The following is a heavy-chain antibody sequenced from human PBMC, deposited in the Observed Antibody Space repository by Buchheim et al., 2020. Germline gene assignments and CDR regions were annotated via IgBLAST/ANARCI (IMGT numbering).Heavy chain of an antibody. D-gene: IGHD3-3*01. CDR2: ISGSGGST. CDR1: GFTFSSYA. V-gene: IGHV3-23*01. CDR3: ATRTDEALWSGYDTAFDY. Sequence: EVQLLESGGGLVQPGGSLRLSCAASGFTFSSYAMSWVRQAPGKGLEWVSAISGSGGSTYYADSVKGRFTISRDNSKNTLYLQMNSLRAEDTAVYYCATRTDEALWSGYDTAFDYWGQGTL. J-gene: IGHJ4*02.